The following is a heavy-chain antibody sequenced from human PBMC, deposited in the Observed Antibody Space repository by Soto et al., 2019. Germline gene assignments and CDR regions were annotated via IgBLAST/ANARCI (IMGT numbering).Heavy chain of an antibody. J-gene: IGHJ6*02. CDR3: ATHPYYYGSGRYYDYYYYYGMDV. CDR2: INHSGST. CDR1: GGSFSVYY. Sequence: PSETLSLTCAVYGGSFSVYYWSWIRHPPGKGLEWIGEINHSGSTNYNPSLKSRVTISVDSSKNQFSLKLSSVTAADTAVYYCATHPYYYGSGRYYDYYYYYGMDVWGQGTTVTVSS. D-gene: IGHD3-10*01. V-gene: IGHV4-34*01.